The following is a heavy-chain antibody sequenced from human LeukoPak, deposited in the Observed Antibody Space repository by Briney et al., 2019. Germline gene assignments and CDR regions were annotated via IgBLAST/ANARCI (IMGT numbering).Heavy chain of an antibody. CDR2: IVGSGGST. J-gene: IGHJ4*02. Sequence: GGSLRLSCAASGFTFSSYAMYWVRQAPGKGLEWVSGIVGSGGSTYYADSVKGRFTISRDNSKNTLYLQMNSLRAEDTAVFYCAKDSGSSDYFDYWGQGTLVTVSS. V-gene: IGHV3-23*01. CDR1: GFTFSSYA. D-gene: IGHD1-26*01. CDR3: AKDSGSSDYFDY.